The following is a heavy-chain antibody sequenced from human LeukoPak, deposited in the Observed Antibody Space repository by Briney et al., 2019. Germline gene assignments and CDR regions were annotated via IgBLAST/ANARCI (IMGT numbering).Heavy chain of an antibody. D-gene: IGHD3-22*01. CDR3: ARVYYDSSGYYPFDY. CDR2: IYSGGST. CDR1: GFTVSSKY. J-gene: IGHJ4*02. V-gene: IGHV3-53*01. Sequence: GGSLRLSCAASGFTVSSKYMSWVRQAPGKGLEWVSVIYSGGSTYYADSVKGRFTISRDNSKNTLYLQMNSLRAEDTAVYYCARVYYDSSGYYPFDYWGQGTLVTVSS.